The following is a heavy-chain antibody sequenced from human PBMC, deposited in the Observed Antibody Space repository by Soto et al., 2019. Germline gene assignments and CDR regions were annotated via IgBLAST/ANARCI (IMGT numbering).Heavy chain of an antibody. D-gene: IGHD2-21*02. CDR1: GFPFSSYG. V-gene: IGHV3-30*18. J-gene: IGHJ4*02. Sequence: GGSLRLSCAASGFPFSSYGMHWVRQAPGKGLEWVAVISYDGSNKYYADSVKGRFTISRDNSKNTLYLQMNSLRAEDTAVYYCAKDFFVYCGGDCYSFGPYYFDYWGQGTLVTVSS. CDR2: ISYDGSNK. CDR3: AKDFFVYCGGDCYSFGPYYFDY.